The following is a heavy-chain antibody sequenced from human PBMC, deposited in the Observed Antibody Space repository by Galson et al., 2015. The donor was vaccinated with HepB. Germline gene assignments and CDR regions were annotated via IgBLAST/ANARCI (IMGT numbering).Heavy chain of an antibody. Sequence: SLRLSCAASGFTFSNAWMSWVRQAPGKGLEWVGRIKSKTDGGTTDYAAPVKGRFTISRDDSKNTLYLQMNSLKTEDTAVYYCTTDCDSSSWYGLVYWGQGTLVTVSS. D-gene: IGHD6-13*01. J-gene: IGHJ4*02. CDR1: GFTFSNAW. V-gene: IGHV3-15*01. CDR3: TTDCDSSSWYGLVY. CDR2: IKSKTDGGTT.